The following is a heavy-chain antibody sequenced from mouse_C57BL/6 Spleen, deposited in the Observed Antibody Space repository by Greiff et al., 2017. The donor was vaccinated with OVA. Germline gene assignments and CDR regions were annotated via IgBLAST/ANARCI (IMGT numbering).Heavy chain of an antibody. Sequence: VMLVESGPGLVQPSQSLSITCTVSGFSLTSYGVHWVRQSPGKGLEWLGVIWSGGSTDYNAAFISRLSISKDNSKSQVFFKMNSLQADDTAIYYCARGGTTVVLDYWGQGTTLTVSS. V-gene: IGHV2-2*01. J-gene: IGHJ2*01. D-gene: IGHD1-1*01. CDR1: GFSLTSYG. CDR2: IWSGGST. CDR3: ARGGTTVVLDY.